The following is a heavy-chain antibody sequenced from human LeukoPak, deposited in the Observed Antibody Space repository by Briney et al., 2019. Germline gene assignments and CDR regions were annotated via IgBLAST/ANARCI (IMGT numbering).Heavy chain of an antibody. CDR2: IYSGGST. V-gene: IGHV3-53*05. CDR1: GFTVSSNY. D-gene: IGHD6-6*01. CDR3: ARGGESSSSPPSADAFDI. J-gene: IGHJ3*02. Sequence: PGGSLRLSCAASGFTVSSNYMSWVRQAPGKGLEWVSVIYSGGSTYYADSVKGRFTISRDNSKNTLYLQMNSLRAEDTAVYYCARGGESSSSPPSADAFDIWGQGTMVTVSS.